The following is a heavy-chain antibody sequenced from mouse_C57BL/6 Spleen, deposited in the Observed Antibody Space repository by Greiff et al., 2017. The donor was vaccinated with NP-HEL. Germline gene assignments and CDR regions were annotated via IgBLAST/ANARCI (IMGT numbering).Heavy chain of an antibody. Sequence: VQLQQSGPGLVQPSQSLSITCTVSGFSLTSYGVHWVRQSPGKGLEWLGVIWSGGSTDYNAAFISRLSISKDNSKSQVFFKMNSLQADDTAIYYCARKGYGSSLAYWGQGTLVTVSA. CDR3: ARKGYGSSLAY. D-gene: IGHD1-1*01. CDR2: IWSGGST. CDR1: GFSLTSYG. V-gene: IGHV2-2*01. J-gene: IGHJ3*01.